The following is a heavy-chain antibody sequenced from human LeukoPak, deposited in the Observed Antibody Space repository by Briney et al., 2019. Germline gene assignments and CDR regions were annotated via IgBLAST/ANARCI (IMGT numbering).Heavy chain of an antibody. J-gene: IGHJ4*02. Sequence: WIRHHQKKRLEWIGEINHSGSTNYNPSLKSRVTISVDTSKNQFSLKLSSVTAADTAVYYCASSSSGSADYWGKGTLITVSS. CDR3: ASSSSGSADY. D-gene: IGHD1-26*01. V-gene: IGHV4-34*01. CDR2: INHSGST.